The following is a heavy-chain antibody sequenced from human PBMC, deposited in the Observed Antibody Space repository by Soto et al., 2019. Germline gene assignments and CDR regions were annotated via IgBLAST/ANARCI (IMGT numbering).Heavy chain of an antibody. D-gene: IGHD2-2*02. Sequence: ASVKVSCKASGYTFTSYGISWVRQAPGQGLEWMGWISAYNGNTKYAQKLQGSFTMTTDTYTSTAYMELRSLRSHDTAVYYCATDKPNFSSTSCYRNNWSDHWGQGTLVTVSA. CDR1: GYTFTSYG. CDR3: ATDKPNFSSTSCYRNNWSDH. CDR2: ISAYNGNT. V-gene: IGHV1-18*01. J-gene: IGHJ5*02.